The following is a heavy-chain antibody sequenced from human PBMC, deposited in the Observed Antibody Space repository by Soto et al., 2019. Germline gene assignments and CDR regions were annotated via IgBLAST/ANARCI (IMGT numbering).Heavy chain of an antibody. CDR1: GGTFSSYA. V-gene: IGHV1-69*12. J-gene: IGHJ3*02. Sequence: QVQLVQSGAEVKKPGSSVKVSCKASGGTFSSYAISWVRQAPGQGLEWMGGIIPIFGTANYAQKFQGRVTIXXDXSXXTAYMELSSLRSEDTAVYYCAIVSDYYDSSGPLDIWGQGTMVTVSS. D-gene: IGHD3-22*01. CDR2: IIPIFGTA. CDR3: AIVSDYYDSSGPLDI.